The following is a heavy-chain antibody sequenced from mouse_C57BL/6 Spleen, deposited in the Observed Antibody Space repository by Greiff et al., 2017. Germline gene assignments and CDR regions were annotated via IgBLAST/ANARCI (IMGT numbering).Heavy chain of an antibody. CDR2: IYPRAGST. D-gene: IGHD2-1*01. V-gene: IGHV1-78*01. CDR1: GYTFTDHT. CDR3: ARRDYGNYGAMDY. J-gene: IGHJ4*01. Sequence: SDAELVKPGASVKISCKVSGYTFTDHTIHWMKQRPEQGLEWIGYIYPRAGSTTYNEKFKGKATLTADKSSSTAYMQLNSLTSEDSAVYFCARRDYGNYGAMDYWGQGTSVTVSS.